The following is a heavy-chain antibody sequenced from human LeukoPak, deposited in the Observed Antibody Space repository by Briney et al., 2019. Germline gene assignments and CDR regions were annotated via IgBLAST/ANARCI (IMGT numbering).Heavy chain of an antibody. CDR3: ARAYGSGSYGFDY. J-gene: IGHJ4*02. D-gene: IGHD3-10*01. CDR1: SGSISSGSISTYY. Sequence: SETLSLTCTVSSGSISSGSISTYYWSWIRQPAGKGLEWIGRIYASGSTNYNPSLKGRVSMSVDTSKNQFSLKLSSVTAADTAVYYCARAYGSGSYGFDYWGQGTLVTVSS. CDR2: IYASGST. V-gene: IGHV4-61*02.